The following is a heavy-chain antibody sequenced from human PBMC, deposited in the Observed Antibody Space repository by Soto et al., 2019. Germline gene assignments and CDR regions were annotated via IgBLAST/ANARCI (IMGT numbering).Heavy chain of an antibody. CDR1: GGSISSGDYY. J-gene: IGHJ4*02. D-gene: IGHD3-22*01. CDR3: ARSRDSSGYFLYYFDY. Sequence: SETLSLTCTVSGGSISSGDYYWSWIRQPPGKGLEWIGYFYYSGSTYYNPSLKSRVTISVDTSKNQFSLKLSSVTAADTAVYYCARSRDSSGYFLYYFDYWGQGTLVTVSS. CDR2: FYYSGST. V-gene: IGHV4-30-4*01.